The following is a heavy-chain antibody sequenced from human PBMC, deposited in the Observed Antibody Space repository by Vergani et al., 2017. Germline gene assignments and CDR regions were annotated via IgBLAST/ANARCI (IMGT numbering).Heavy chain of an antibody. D-gene: IGHD2-2*01. V-gene: IGHV3-21*01. CDR3: ARVQSYCSSTSCYYWYFDL. J-gene: IGHJ2*01. CDR2: ISSSSSYR. CDR1: GFTFSSYS. Sequence: EVQLVESGGGLVKPGGSLRLSCAASGFTFSSYSMNWVRQAPGKGLEWVSSISSSSSYRYYADSVKGRFTISRDNAKNSLYLQMNSLRAEDTAVYYCARVQSYCSSTSCYYWYFDLWGRGTLVTVSS.